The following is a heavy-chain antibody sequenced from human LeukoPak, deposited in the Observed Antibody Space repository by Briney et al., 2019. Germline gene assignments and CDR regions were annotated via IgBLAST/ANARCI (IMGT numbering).Heavy chain of an antibody. CDR3: ARDALYCSGGSCYSDGFDY. J-gene: IGHJ4*02. D-gene: IGHD2-15*01. CDR1: GGSISSGGYY. V-gene: IGHV4-31*03. Sequence: PSETLSLTCTVSGGSISSGGYYWSWIRQHPGTGLEWIGYIYYSGSTYYNPSLKSRVTISVDTSKNQFSLKLSSVTAADTAVYYCARDALYCSGGSCYSDGFDYWGQGTLVTVSS. CDR2: IYYSGST.